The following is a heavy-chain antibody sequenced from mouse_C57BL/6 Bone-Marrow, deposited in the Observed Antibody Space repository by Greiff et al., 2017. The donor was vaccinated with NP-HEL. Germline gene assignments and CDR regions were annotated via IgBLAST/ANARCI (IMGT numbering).Heavy chain of an antibody. Sequence: VQLQQSGAELVKPGASVKISCKASGYAFSSYWLNWVKQRPGQGLEWIGQIYPGAGDPNYNGKFKSKATLTADQSSSTAYMQLSSLTSEDSAVYFCARWYYGSLDYWGQGTTLTVSS. CDR1: GYAFSSYW. CDR2: IYPGAGDP. J-gene: IGHJ2*01. D-gene: IGHD1-1*01. V-gene: IGHV1-80*01. CDR3: ARWYYGSLDY.